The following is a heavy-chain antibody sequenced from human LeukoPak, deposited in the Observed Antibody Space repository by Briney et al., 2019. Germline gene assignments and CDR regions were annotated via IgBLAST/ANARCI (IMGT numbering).Heavy chain of an antibody. CDR3: ARVEQQLVTDFDY. Sequence: ASVKVSCKASGGTFSSYAISWVRQAPGQGLEWMGGIIPIFGTANYAQKFQGRVTITADKSTSTAYMELSSLRSEDTAVYYCARVEQQLVTDFDYWGQGTLVTVSS. CDR2: IIPIFGTA. CDR1: GGTFSSYA. V-gene: IGHV1-69*06. D-gene: IGHD6-13*01. J-gene: IGHJ4*02.